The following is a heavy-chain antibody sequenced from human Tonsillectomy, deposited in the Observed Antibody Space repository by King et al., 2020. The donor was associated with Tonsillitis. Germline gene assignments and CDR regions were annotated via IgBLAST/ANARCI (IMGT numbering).Heavy chain of an antibody. CDR1: GGSISSYY. V-gene: IGHV4-59*01. CDR2: IYYNGRT. J-gene: IGHJ3*02. Sequence: VQLQESGPGLVKPSETLSLTCTVSGGSISSYYWSWIRQPPGKGLEWCGYIYYNGRTNYNPSLKSRGTISVDTSKNQFSLNLSSVTAADTAVFYCAKNIPGSDDFDIWGQGTMVTVSS. CDR3: AKNIPGSDDFDI. D-gene: IGHD2/OR15-2a*01.